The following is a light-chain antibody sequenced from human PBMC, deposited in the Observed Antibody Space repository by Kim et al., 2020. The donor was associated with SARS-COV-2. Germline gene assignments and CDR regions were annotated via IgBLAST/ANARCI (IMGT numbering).Light chain of an antibody. CDR1: QSVSSY. J-gene: IGKJ1*01. CDR3: QQRSNWPRT. V-gene: IGKV3-11*01. Sequence: LSPGESATLSCRASQSVSSYLAWYQQKPGQAPRLLIYDASNRATGIPARFSGSGSGTDFTLTISSLEPEDFAVYYCQQRSNWPRTFGQGTKVEIK. CDR2: DAS.